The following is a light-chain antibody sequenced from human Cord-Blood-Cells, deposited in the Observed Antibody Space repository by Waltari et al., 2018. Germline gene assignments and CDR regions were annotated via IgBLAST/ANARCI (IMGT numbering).Light chain of an antibody. CDR1: QSVLYSSNNKNY. J-gene: IGKJ3*01. V-gene: IGKV4-1*01. CDR3: QQYYSTPLVT. Sequence: DIVMTQSPDSLAVSLGERATINCKSRQSVLYSSNNKNYLAWYQQKPGQPPKLLIYWASTRESGVPDRFSGSGSGTDFTLTISSLQAEDVAVYYCQQYYSTPLVTFGPGTKVDIK. CDR2: WAS.